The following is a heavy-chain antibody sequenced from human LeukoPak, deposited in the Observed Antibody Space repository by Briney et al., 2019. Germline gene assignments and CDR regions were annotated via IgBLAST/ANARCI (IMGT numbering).Heavy chain of an antibody. CDR2: IYYSGST. V-gene: IGHV4-59*01. J-gene: IGHJ3*02. CDR1: GGSISSYY. D-gene: IGHD3-16*01. Sequence: SETLSLTCTVSGGSISSYYWSWIRQPPGKGLEWNGYIYYSGSTNYNPSLKSRVTISVGTSKNQFSLKLSSVTAADTAVYYCARDPVGAEHAFDIWGQGTMVTVSS. CDR3: ARDPVGAEHAFDI.